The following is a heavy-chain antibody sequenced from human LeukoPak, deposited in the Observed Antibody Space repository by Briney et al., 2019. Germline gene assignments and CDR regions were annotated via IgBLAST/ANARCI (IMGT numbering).Heavy chain of an antibody. Sequence: SETLSLTCTVSGGSISSYYWSWIRQPAGKGLEWIGRIYTSGSTNYNPSLKSRVTMSVDTSKNQFSLKLSSVTAADTAVYYCAREITMIVASDYYYGMDVWGQGTTVTVSS. J-gene: IGHJ6*02. D-gene: IGHD3-22*01. CDR3: AREITMIVASDYYYGMDV. CDR1: GGSISSYY. V-gene: IGHV4-4*07. CDR2: IYTSGST.